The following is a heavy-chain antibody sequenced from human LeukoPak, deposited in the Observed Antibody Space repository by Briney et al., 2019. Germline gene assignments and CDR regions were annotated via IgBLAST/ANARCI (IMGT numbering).Heavy chain of an antibody. CDR1: GFTFSSYG. V-gene: IGHV3-30*02. Sequence: GGSLRLSCAASGFTFSSYGMHWVRQAPGKGLEWVAFIRYDGSKKDYTDSVKGRFTISRDNSNNTLYLQMNSLRTEDTAVYYCAKDRIPAALMAFDIWGQGTMVTVSS. D-gene: IGHD2-2*01. CDR3: AKDRIPAALMAFDI. CDR2: IRYDGSKK. J-gene: IGHJ3*02.